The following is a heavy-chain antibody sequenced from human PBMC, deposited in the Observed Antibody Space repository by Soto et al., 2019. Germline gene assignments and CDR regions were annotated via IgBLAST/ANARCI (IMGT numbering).Heavy chain of an antibody. CDR2: IYYSGST. J-gene: IGHJ4*02. CDR1: GGSISSSSYY. D-gene: IGHD6-19*01. Sequence: QLQLQESGPGLVKPSETLSLTCTVSGGSISSSSYYWGWIRQPPGKGLEWIGSIYYSGSTYYNPSRKRRVTISVDTSKNQFSLKLSSVTAADTAVYYCARTLKREQSLELNDYWGQGTLVTVS. V-gene: IGHV4-39*01. CDR3: ARTLKREQSLELNDY.